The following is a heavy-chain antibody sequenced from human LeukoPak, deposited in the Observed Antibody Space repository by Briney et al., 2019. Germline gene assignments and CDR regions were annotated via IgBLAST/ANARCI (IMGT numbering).Heavy chain of an antibody. CDR3: PRERLYPLGYYVMDV. CDR2: ICAYNGNT. V-gene: IGHV1-18*01. J-gene: IGHJ6*02. D-gene: IGHD1-26*01. CDR1: GHTFTSYG. Sequence: ASVQFSCKASGHTFTSYGISWVRQAPGQGLEWMGCICAYNGNTNYAQKPQGRVTMTTDTSTSTAYLELRSLRSDDTAVYYCPRERLYPLGYYVMDVWAKGPRSPSP.